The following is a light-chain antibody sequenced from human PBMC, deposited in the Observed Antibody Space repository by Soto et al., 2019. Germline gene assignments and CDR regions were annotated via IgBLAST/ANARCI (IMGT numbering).Light chain of an antibody. J-gene: IGLJ2*01. Sequence: QSVLTQPPSVSGTPGQRVSISCSGSRSKIGINAVDWYHQLPGTAPKVLIYANNQRPSGVPDRFSGSKSGTSASLAINGLQSDDEAHYYCAAWDDSLNGLGFGGGTKVTVL. CDR3: AAWDDSLNGLG. CDR2: ANN. CDR1: RSKIGINA. V-gene: IGLV1-44*01.